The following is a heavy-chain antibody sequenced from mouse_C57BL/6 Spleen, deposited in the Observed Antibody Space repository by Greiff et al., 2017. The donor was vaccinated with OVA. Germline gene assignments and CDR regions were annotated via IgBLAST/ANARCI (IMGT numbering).Heavy chain of an antibody. CDR2: ISSGGDYI. CDR1: GFTFSSYA. J-gene: IGHJ4*01. Sequence: EVMLVESGAGLVKPGGSLKLSCAASGFTFSSYAMSWVRQTPEKRLEWVAYISSGGDYIYYADTVKGRFTISRDNARNTLYLQMSSLKSEDTAMYYCTRGSYSNSWAMDYWGQGTSVTVSS. CDR3: TRGSYSNSWAMDY. D-gene: IGHD2-5*01. V-gene: IGHV5-9-1*02.